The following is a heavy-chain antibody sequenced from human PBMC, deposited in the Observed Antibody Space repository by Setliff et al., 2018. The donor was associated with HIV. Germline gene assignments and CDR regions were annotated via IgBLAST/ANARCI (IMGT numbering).Heavy chain of an antibody. D-gene: IGHD3-22*01. CDR1: GFT. CDR2: ISSDGISK. Sequence: PGGSMRLSCAAFGFTVHWVRQAPGKGLEWVSAISSDGISKYYAESVKGRFTISRDNSKNTVYLQMDSLPAADTAVYYCAREGGSSGYCGYFDYWGQGTLVTVSS. V-gene: IGHV3-30*01. J-gene: IGHJ4*02. CDR3: AREGGSSGYCGYFDY.